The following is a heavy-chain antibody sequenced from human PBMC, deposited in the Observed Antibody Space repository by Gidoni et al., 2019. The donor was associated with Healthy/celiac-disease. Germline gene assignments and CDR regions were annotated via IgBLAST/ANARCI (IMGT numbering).Heavy chain of an antibody. CDR2: ISYDGSNK. CDR1: GFTFSSYG. Sequence: QVQLVESGGGVVQPGRSLRLSCAASGFTFSSYGMPWVRQAPGKGLEWVAVISYDGSNKYYADSVKGRFTISRDNSKNTLYLQMNSLRAEDTAVYYCAKDKMVRLHYFDYWGQGTLVTVSS. V-gene: IGHV3-30*18. J-gene: IGHJ4*02. D-gene: IGHD3-10*01. CDR3: AKDKMVRLHYFDY.